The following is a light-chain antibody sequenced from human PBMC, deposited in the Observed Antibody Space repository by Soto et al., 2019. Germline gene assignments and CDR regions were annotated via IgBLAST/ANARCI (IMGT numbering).Light chain of an antibody. CDR1: QSLSSW. J-gene: IGKJ4*01. V-gene: IGKV1-5*01. CDR3: QQYNSYPVT. Sequence: DIQMTQSPSTLSESVGDRVTITCRASQSLSSWLAWYQQKPGKAPKLLIYDASSLESGVPSRFSGSGSGTQFTLTISSLQPDDFASYYCQQYNSYPVTFGGGTRVEIK. CDR2: DAS.